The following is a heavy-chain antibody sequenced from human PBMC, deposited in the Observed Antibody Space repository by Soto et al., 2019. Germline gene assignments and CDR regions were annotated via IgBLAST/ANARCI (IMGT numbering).Heavy chain of an antibody. Sequence: QVQLVQSGAEVKKPGSSVKVSCKASGGTFSSYAISWVRQAPGQGLEWMGGIIPIFGTANYAQKFEGRVTITADESTSTAKIELSSLRSEDTDVYYCARGGRLGVQVRPFDPWGQGTLVTVSS. D-gene: IGHD3-16*01. J-gene: IGHJ5*02. CDR3: ARGGRLGVQVRPFDP. V-gene: IGHV1-69*01. CDR1: GGTFSSYA. CDR2: IIPIFGTA.